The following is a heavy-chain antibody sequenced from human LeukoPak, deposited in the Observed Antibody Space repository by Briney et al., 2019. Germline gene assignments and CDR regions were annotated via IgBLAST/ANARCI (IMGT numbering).Heavy chain of an antibody. V-gene: IGHV3-33*01. CDR3: ARERTLTSYYDY. D-gene: IGHD3-10*01. J-gene: IGHJ4*02. Sequence: GGSLRLSCAASGFTFSSYAMHWVRQAPGKGLEWVAVMWFDGSNQYQTDSVKGRFTISRDNSKNTLYLQMSSLRADDTAVYYCARERTLTSYYDYWGRGTLVTVSS. CDR1: GFTFSSYA. CDR2: MWFDGSNQ.